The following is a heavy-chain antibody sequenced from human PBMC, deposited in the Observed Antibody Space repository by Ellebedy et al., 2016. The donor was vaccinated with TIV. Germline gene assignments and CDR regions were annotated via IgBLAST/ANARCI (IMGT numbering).Heavy chain of an antibody. J-gene: IGHJ6*02. CDR1: GFTFSDYY. CDR2: ISSSGSTI. D-gene: IGHD3-10*01. Sequence: GESLKISCAASGFTFSDYYMTWIRQAPGKGLEWVSYISSSGSTIYYADSVKGRFTISRDNAKNSLYLQMNSLRAEDTAVYYCARDGSGSYYYRYYYYGMDVWGQGTTVTVSS. CDR3: ARDGSGSYYYRYYYYGMDV. V-gene: IGHV3-11*01.